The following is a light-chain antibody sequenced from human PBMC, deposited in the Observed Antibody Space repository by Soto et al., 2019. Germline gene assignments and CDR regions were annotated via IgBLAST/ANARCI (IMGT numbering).Light chain of an antibody. CDR3: QLYNSYPEWT. V-gene: IGKV1-5*01. CDR1: QSISSW. CDR2: DAS. J-gene: IGKJ1*01. Sequence: DIQMTQSPSTLSASVGDRVTITCRASQSISSWLAWYQQKPGKAPHLLIYDASSLESGVPSRFSGSGSGREFTLTISSLQRDDFATYYCQLYNSYPEWTFGQGTKVEIK.